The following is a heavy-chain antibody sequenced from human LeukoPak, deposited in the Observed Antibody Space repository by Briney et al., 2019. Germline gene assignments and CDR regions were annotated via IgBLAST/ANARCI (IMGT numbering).Heavy chain of an antibody. CDR3: AREGYSGYALDY. V-gene: IGHV4-59*01. CDR1: GGSISSYY. CDR2: IYYSGNT. J-gene: IGHJ4*02. D-gene: IGHD5-12*01. Sequence: PSETLSLTCTVSGGSISSYYWSWIRQPPGKGLEWIGYIYYSGNTNYNPSLKSRVTISVDTSKNQFSLKLSSVTAADTAVYYCAREGYSGYALDYWGQGTLVTVSS.